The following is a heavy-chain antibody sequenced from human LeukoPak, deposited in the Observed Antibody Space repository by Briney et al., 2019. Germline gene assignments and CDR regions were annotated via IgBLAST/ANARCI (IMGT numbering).Heavy chain of an antibody. CDR2: ISSNGGST. CDR3: AKDESGLYFDY. Sequence: PGGSLRLSCAASGFTFSSYAMHWVRQAPGKGLEYVSAISSNGGSTYYANSVKGRFTISRDNSKNTLYLQMGSLRAEDMAVYYCAKDESGLYFDYWGQGTLVTVSS. J-gene: IGHJ4*02. CDR1: GFTFSSYA. D-gene: IGHD3-22*01. V-gene: IGHV3-64*01.